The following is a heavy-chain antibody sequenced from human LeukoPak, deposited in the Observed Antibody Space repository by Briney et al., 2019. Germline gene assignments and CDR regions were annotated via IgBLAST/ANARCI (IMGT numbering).Heavy chain of an antibody. CDR2: IIPIFGIA. CDR3: ARFEGIFGVVRYYYYGMDV. CDR1: GGTFSSYA. V-gene: IGHV1-69*04. J-gene: IGHJ6*02. Sequence: SVKVSRKASGGTFSSYAISWVRQAPGQGLEWMGRIIPIFGIANYAQKFQGRVTITADKSASTAYMELSSLRSEDTAVYYCARFEGIFGVVRYYYYGMDVWGQGTTVTVSS. D-gene: IGHD3-3*01.